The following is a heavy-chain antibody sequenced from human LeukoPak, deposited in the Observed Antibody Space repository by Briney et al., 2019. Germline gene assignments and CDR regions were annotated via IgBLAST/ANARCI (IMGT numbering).Heavy chain of an antibody. CDR2: ISGSGGST. Sequence: GRSLRLSCAASGFTFSSYAMSWVRQAPGKGLEWVSAISGSGGSTYYADSVKGRFTISRDNSKNTLYLQMSSLRAEDTAVYYRAKVGAVVPAALVDNYFDYWGQGTLVTVSS. CDR1: GFTFSSYA. J-gene: IGHJ4*02. CDR3: AKVGAVVPAALVDNYFDY. D-gene: IGHD2-2*01. V-gene: IGHV3-23*01.